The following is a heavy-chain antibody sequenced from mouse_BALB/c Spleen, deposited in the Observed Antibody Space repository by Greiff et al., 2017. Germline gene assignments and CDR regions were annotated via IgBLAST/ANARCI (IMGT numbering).Heavy chain of an antibody. V-gene: IGHV1-54*01. J-gene: IGHJ2*01. CDR3: ARGGYRGYYFDY. D-gene: IGHD2-14*01. Sequence: QVQLQQSGAELVRPGTSVKVSCKASGYAFTNYLIEWVKQRPGQGLEWIGVINPGSGGTNYNEKFKGKATLTADKSSSTAYMQLSSLTSDDSAVYFCARGGYRGYYFDYWGQGTTRTVSS. CDR1: GYAFTNYL. CDR2: INPGSGGT.